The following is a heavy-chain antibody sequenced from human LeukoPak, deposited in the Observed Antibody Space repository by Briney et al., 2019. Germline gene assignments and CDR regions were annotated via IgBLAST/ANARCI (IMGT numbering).Heavy chain of an antibody. CDR2: IDPSDSYT. J-gene: IGHJ4*02. Sequence: GESLKISCKGSGYSFTSYWISWVRQMPGKGLEWMGRIDPSDSYTNYSPSFQGHVTISAGKSISTAYLQWSSLKASDTAMYYCARHPRYDYVWGSYRSGVYFDYWGQGTLVTVSS. CDR3: ARHPRYDYVWGSYRSGVYFDY. CDR1: GYSFTSYW. D-gene: IGHD3-16*02. V-gene: IGHV5-10-1*01.